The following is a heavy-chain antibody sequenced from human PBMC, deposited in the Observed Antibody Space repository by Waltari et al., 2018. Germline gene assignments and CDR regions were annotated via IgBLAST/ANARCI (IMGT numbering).Heavy chain of an antibody. J-gene: IGHJ4*02. V-gene: IGHV7-4-1*02. CDR3: ARGGGTFSKPQYFDS. D-gene: IGHD1-26*01. CDR2: INPHTGNP. Sequence: QVQLVQSGSELKKPGASVKVSCKASGYIFTTYGINWVRQAPGQGLEWMGWINPHTGNPTYVHGSTGRFVFSLDTSVSTAYLQISSLKAEDSVIYYCARGGGTFSKPQYFDSWGQGTRVTVSS. CDR1: GYIFTTYG.